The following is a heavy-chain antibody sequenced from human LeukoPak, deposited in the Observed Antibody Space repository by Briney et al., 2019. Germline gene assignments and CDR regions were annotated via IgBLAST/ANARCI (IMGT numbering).Heavy chain of an antibody. CDR2: INANSGGT. CDR3: VRDAISRGIIDY. CDR1: GYTFTDHY. D-gene: IGHD3-10*01. J-gene: IGHJ4*02. Sequence: GASVKVSCKASGYTFTDHYIHWVRQAPGQGLEWMGWINANSGGTNYVQKFQGRVTMTRDTSINTAYMELSRLKSDDTAVYSCVRDAISRGIIDYWGQGTLVTVSS. V-gene: IGHV1-2*02.